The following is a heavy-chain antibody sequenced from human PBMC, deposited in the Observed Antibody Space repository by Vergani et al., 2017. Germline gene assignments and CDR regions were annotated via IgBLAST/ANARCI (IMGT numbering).Heavy chain of an antibody. V-gene: IGHV3-66*01. CDR2: IYSGGST. CDR1: GFTVSSNY. Sequence: EVQLVESGGGLVQPGGSLRLSCAASGFTVSSNYMSWVRQAPGKGLEWVSVIYSGGSTYYADSVKGRFTISRDNSKNTLYLQMNSLRAEDTAVYYCARSLIRKMATIVDYWGQGTLVTVSS. D-gene: IGHD5-24*01. CDR3: ARSLIRKMATIVDY. J-gene: IGHJ4*02.